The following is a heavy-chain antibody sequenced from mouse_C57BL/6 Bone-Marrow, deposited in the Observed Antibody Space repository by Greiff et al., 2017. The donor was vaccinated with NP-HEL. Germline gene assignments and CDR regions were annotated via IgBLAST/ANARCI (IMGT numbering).Heavy chain of an antibody. D-gene: IGHD2-1*01. J-gene: IGHJ1*03. CDR3: ARSYGKEGYWYFDV. CDR1: GYSITSDY. CDR2: ISYSGST. V-gene: IGHV3-8*01. Sequence: VQLQQSGPGLAKPSQTLSLTCSVTGYSITSDYWNWIRKFPGNKLEYMGYISYSGSTYYNQSLKSRISITRDTSKNQYYLQLNSVTTEDTATYDCARSYGKEGYWYFDVWGTGTTVTVSS.